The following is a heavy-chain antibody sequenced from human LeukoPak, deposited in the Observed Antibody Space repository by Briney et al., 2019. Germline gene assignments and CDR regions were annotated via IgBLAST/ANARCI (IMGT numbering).Heavy chain of an antibody. J-gene: IGHJ4*02. CDR2: ISGTGGST. V-gene: IGHV3-23*01. CDR3: AKNREPYYESSGPRYFDY. D-gene: IGHD3-22*01. Sequence: PGGSLSLSCAASRFTFSSCAMSWDRQARGKGQERVSAISGTGGSTHYADSVKGRFTISRDNSKNTLYLQMNSLRAEDTAVYYCAKNREPYYESSGPRYFDYWGQGTLVTVSS. CDR1: RFTFSSCA.